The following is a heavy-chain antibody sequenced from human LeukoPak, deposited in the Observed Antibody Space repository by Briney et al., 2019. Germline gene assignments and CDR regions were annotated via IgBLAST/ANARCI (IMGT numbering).Heavy chain of an antibody. J-gene: IGHJ4*02. D-gene: IGHD6-19*01. CDR3: ASSKRQWLVPDDY. CDR2: ISAYNGNT. CDR1: GYTFTSYG. Sequence: DSVKVSCKASGYTFTSYGISWVRQAPGQGLEWMGWISAYNGNTNYAQKLQGRVTMTTDTSTSTAYMELRSPRSDDTAVYYCASSKRQWLVPDDYWGQGTLVTVSS. V-gene: IGHV1-18*01.